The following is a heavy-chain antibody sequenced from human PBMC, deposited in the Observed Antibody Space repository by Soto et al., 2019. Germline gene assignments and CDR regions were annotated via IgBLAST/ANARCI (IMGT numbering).Heavy chain of an antibody. CDR1: GFTFSTYD. CDR3: TRRKERSGPHYFDY. J-gene: IGHJ4*02. Sequence: ASVKVSRKASGFTFSTYDIHWVRQAAGQGLEWMGWMNPNNGNTGYAQKFQGRVTMARNTSISTAYMELSSLRSDDTAVYYCTRRKERSGPHYFDYWGQGTLVTVSS. V-gene: IGHV1-8*01. CDR2: MNPNNGNT.